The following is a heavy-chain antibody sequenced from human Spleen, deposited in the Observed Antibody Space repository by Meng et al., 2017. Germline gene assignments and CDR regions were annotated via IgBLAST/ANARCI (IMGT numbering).Heavy chain of an antibody. J-gene: IGHJ6*02. Sequence: SETLSLTCTVSGGSISSYYWSWIRQPAGKGLEWIGRIYTSGSTNYNPSLKSRVTMSVDTSKNQFSLKLSSVTAADTAVYYCAREPYYYGSGSYYYYYGMDVWGQGTMVTVSS. D-gene: IGHD3-10*01. V-gene: IGHV4-4*07. CDR1: GGSISSYY. CDR3: AREPYYYGSGSYYYYYGMDV. CDR2: IYTSGST.